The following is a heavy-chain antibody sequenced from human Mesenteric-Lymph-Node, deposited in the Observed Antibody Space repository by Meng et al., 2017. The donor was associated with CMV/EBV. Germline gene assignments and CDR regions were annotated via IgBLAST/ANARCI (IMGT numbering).Heavy chain of an antibody. J-gene: IGHJ1*01. Sequence: GESLKISCAASGFTFSSYWMYWVRQPPGKGLEWVSRINSDGSTTNYADSVKGRFTISRDNAKNTLYLQMNSLRAEDTSLYYCAKVHCNTTSCLNAEYFQHWGQGTLVTVSS. D-gene: IGHD2-2*01. CDR2: INSDGSTT. CDR1: GFTFSSYW. CDR3: AKVHCNTTSCLNAEYFQH. V-gene: IGHV3-74*01.